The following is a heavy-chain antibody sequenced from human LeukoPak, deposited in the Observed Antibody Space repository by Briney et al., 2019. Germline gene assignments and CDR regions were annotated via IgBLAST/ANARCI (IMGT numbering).Heavy chain of an antibody. CDR1: GDSVSSNTAT. Sequence: LSQTLSLTCAISGDSVSSNTATWNWIRQSPSGGLEWLGRTYYRSKWSNDYAESVKSRITINPDTSKIQFSLQLTSVTPEDTAVYYCARRGGHYYGMDVWGQGTTVTVSS. J-gene: IGHJ6*02. CDR3: ARRGGHYYGMDV. D-gene: IGHD3-16*01. CDR2: TYYRSKWSN. V-gene: IGHV6-1*01.